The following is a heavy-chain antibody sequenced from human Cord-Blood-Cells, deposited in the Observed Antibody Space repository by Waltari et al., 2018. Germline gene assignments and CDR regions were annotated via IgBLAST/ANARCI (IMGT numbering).Heavy chain of an antibody. CDR2: IKQDGSEK. CDR3: AGDRGVGGGVSFDY. D-gene: IGHD3-10*01. CDR1: GFTFSSYW. J-gene: IGHJ4*02. V-gene: IGHV3-7*01. Sequence: EVQLVESGGGLVQPGGSLRLSCAASGFTFSSYWMSWVRQAPGKGLEWVANIKQDGSEKYYVDSVKGRFTISRDNAKNSLYLQMNSLRAEDTAVYYCAGDRGVGGGVSFDYWGQGTLVTVSS.